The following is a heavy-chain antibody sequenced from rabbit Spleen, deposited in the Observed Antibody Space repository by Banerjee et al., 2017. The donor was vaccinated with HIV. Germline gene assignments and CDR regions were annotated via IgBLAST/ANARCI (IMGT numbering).Heavy chain of an antibody. D-gene: IGHD8-1*01. V-gene: IGHV1S45*01. CDR2: IGAGSSGST. J-gene: IGHJ6*01. CDR1: GFSFSSNYW. Sequence: QEQLEESGGDLVKPEGSLTLTCTASGFSFSSNYWTCWVRQAPGKGLEWIACIGAGSSGSTYSATWAKGRFPISKTSSTPVTLQMTSLTAADTATYFCARDTGTSFSTYGMALWGPGTLVTAS. CDR3: ARDTGTSFSTYGMAL.